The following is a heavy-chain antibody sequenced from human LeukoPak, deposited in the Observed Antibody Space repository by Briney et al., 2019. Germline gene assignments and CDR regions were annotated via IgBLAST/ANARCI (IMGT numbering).Heavy chain of an antibody. J-gene: IGHJ4*02. CDR2: IKSDGSNI. D-gene: IGHD1-26*01. Sequence: PGGSLRLSCAASGFTFSSYWMHWVRQAPGKGLVWVSNIKSDGSNINYADSVKGRFTISRDNAKNTLHLQMNSLRAEDAAVYYCISEVGKGSHWGQGTLVTVSS. CDR1: GFTFSSYW. V-gene: IGHV3-74*01. CDR3: ISEVGKGSH.